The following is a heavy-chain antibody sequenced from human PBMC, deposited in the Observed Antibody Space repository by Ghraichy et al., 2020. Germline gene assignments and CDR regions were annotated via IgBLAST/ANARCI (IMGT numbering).Heavy chain of an antibody. J-gene: IGHJ6*02. D-gene: IGHD4-17*01. CDR3: VSTVTTTGYYYGMDV. CDR1: GFTFSSYA. Sequence: GGSLRLSCAASGFTFSSYAMSWVRQAPGKGLEWVSAISGSGGSTYYADSVKGRFTISRDNSKNTLYLQMNSLRAEDTAVYYCVSTVTTTGYYYGMDVWGQGTTVTVSS. CDR2: ISGSGGST. V-gene: IGHV3-23*01.